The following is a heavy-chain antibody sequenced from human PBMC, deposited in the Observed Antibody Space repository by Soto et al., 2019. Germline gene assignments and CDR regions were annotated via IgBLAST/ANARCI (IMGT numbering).Heavy chain of an antibody. J-gene: IGHJ4*02. CDR3: ARPGTPSYYYDSSGYSD. CDR1: GGTFSSYA. D-gene: IGHD3-22*01. Sequence: SVKVSCKASGGTFSSYAISWVRQAPGQGLEWMGGIIPIFGTANYAQKFQGRVTITADKSTSTAYMELSSLRSEDTAVYYCARPGTPSYYYDSSGYSDWGQGTLVTVSS. CDR2: IIPIFGTA. V-gene: IGHV1-69*06.